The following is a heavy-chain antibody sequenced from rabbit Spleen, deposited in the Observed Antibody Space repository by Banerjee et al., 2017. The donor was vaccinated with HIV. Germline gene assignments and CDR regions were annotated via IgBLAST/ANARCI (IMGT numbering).Heavy chain of an antibody. CDR3: ARAIVPWLGLTRLDL. CDR1: GFSFSSSYD. J-gene: IGHJ3*01. D-gene: IGHD4-1*01. V-gene: IGHV1S47*01. CDR2: IYGAKGST. Sequence: QEQLVEYGGDLVQPEGSLTLTCTASGFSFSSSYDMCWVRQAPGKGLEWIGIIYGAKGSTDYASWVNGRFTISSDNAQSTVDLKMTSLTAADTATYFCARAIVPWLGLTRLDLWGQGTLVTVS.